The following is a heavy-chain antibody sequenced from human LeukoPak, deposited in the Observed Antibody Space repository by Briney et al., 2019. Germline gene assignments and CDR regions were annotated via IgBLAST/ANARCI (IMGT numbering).Heavy chain of an antibody. CDR1: GFTFDDYA. Sequence: PGGSLRLSCAASGFTFDDYAMHWVRQAPGKGLEWVSLISGDGGSTYYADSVKGRFTISRDNAKNSLYLQMNSLRAEDTAVYYCARDPPPSTTPWVDWGQGTPVTVSS. V-gene: IGHV3-43*02. CDR2: ISGDGGST. J-gene: IGHJ4*02. D-gene: IGHD4-17*01. CDR3: ARDPPPSTTPWVD.